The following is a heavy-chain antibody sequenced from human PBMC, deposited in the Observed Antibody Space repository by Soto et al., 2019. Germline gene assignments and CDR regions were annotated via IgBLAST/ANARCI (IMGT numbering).Heavy chain of an antibody. CDR2: ISGSGGST. CDR1: GFTFSSYA. J-gene: IGHJ6*02. CDR3: ATPLYSSSNYYYYGMDV. V-gene: IGHV3-23*01. Sequence: EVQLLESGGGLVQPGGSLRLSCAASGFTFSSYAMSWVRQAPGKGLEWVSAISGSGGSTYYADSVKGRFTISRDNSKNTLYLQMNSLRAEDTAVYYCATPLYSSSNYYYYGMDVWGQGTTVTVSS. D-gene: IGHD6-6*01.